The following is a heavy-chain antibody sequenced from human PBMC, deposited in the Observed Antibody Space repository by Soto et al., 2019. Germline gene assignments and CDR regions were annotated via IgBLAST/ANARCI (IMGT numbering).Heavy chain of an antibody. V-gene: IGHV3-15*07. CDR3: SHGYYQYFES. CDR1: GFTFSNAW. D-gene: IGHD5-18*01. Sequence: GGSLRLSCAASGFTFSNAWMNWVRQAPGKGPEWVGRIKSETDGGTVDYAAPVKDRFVISRDDSENTLYLQMNSLKTEDTAVYYCSHGYYQYFESWGQGTLVTVSS. CDR2: IKSETDGGTV. J-gene: IGHJ4*02.